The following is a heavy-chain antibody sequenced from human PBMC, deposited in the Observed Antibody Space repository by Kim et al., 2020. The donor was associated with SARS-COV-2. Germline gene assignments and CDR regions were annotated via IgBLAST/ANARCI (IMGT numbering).Heavy chain of an antibody. J-gene: IGHJ6*02. V-gene: IGHV3-30*04. CDR2: ISYDGSNK. CDR1: GFTFSSYA. D-gene: IGHD2-15*01. Sequence: GGSLRLSCAASGFTFSSYAMHWVRQAPGKGLEWVAVISYDGSNKYYADSVKGRFTISRDNSKNTLYLQMNSLRAEDTAVYYCARSGGYCSGGSCFNYRNYYYYYGMDVWGQGTTVTVSS. CDR3: ARSGGYCSGGSCFNYRNYYYYYGMDV.